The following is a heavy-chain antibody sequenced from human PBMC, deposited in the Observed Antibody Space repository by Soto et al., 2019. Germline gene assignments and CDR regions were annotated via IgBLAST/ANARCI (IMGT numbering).Heavy chain of an antibody. CDR1: GFTFSSYG. Sequence: GGSLRLSCAASGFTFSSYGMHWVRQAPGKGLEWVAVIWYDGSNKYYADSVKGRFTISRDNSKNTLYLQMNSLRAEDTAVYYCARVDYYGSGSGIDYWGQGTLVTVSS. CDR3: ARVDYYGSGSGIDY. V-gene: IGHV3-33*01. CDR2: IWYDGSNK. D-gene: IGHD3-10*01. J-gene: IGHJ4*02.